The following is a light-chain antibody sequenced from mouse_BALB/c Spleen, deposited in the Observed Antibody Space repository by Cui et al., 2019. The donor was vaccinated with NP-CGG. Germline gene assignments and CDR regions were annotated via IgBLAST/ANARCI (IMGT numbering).Light chain of an antibody. J-gene: IGLJ1*01. Sequence: QAVVTQESALTTSPGETVTLTCRSSTGNVTTSNYANWVQEKPDHLFTGLIGGTNNRAPSVPARFSGSLIGDKAALTITGAQTEDEAIYFCALWYSNHWVFGGGTKLTVL. CDR1: TGNVTTSNY. CDR2: GTN. V-gene: IGLV1*01. CDR3: ALWYSNHWV.